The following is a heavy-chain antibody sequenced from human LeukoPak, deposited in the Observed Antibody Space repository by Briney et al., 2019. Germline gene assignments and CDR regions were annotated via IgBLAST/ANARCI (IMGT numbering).Heavy chain of an antibody. V-gene: IGHV3-30*03. CDR1: GFTFSSHW. CDR3: GTTRTGSTDFDH. Sequence: PGGSLRLSCAASGFTFSSHWMSWVRQAPGKGLEWVGVISSDGSEKFYADSVKGRFTLSRDNSKNTLYLQMSRLGGEDTGVYYCGTTRTGSTDFDHWGQGTLVTVSS. J-gene: IGHJ4*02. CDR2: ISSDGSEK. D-gene: IGHD1-7*01.